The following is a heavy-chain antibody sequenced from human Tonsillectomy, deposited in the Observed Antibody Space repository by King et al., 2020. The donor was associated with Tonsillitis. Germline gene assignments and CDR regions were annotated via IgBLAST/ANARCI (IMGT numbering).Heavy chain of an antibody. J-gene: IGHJ2*01. Sequence: VQLVESGGGLVKPGGSLRLSCAASGFTFSDYAMNWVRQAPERGLDWVSSISSGGGYIYYAGSVKGRFTISRDNARNSLYLNMNTLRAEDTAVYYCARELRHCSGGTCSLSYFDLWGRGTLVTVSS. CDR1: GFTFSDYA. V-gene: IGHV3-21*01. CDR3: ARELRHCSGGTCSLSYFDL. D-gene: IGHD2-15*01. CDR2: ISSGGGYI.